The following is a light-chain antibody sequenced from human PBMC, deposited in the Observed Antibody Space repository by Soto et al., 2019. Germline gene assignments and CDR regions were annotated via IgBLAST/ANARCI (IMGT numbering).Light chain of an antibody. CDR2: QNT. Sequence: SYELTQPPSVSVSPGQTASISCSGDKLGGKYASWYQQRPGQSPLLVTYQNTERPSGIPERFSGSKSGNTATLTISGTQTMDESDYYCQAWDSNAGYVIFGGGTKLTVL. J-gene: IGLJ2*01. CDR3: QAWDSNAGYVI. V-gene: IGLV3-1*01. CDR1: KLGGKY.